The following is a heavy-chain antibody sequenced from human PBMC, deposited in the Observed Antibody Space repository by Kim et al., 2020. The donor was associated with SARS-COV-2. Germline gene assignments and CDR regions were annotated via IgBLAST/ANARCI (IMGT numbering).Heavy chain of an antibody. CDR3: AKHWGAGAYYAMDV. D-gene: IGHD7-27*01. CDR1: GYTFTSYG. Sequence: SVKVSCKASGYTFTSYGISWVRQAPGQGLEWMGWISTSNGNTNYAQKFQGRVTVTTDTSTSTAYMELWSLRSDDTAVYYCAKHWGAGAYYAMDVWGQGTTVTVSS. V-gene: IGHV1-18*01. J-gene: IGHJ6*02. CDR2: ISTSNGNT.